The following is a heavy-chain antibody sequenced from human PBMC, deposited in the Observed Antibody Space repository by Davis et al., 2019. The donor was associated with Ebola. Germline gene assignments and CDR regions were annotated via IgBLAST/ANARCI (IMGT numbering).Heavy chain of an antibody. J-gene: IGHJ6*02. V-gene: IGHV3-30*02. CDR2: IRYDANRK. CDR1: GFTFRAFG. CDR3: ANTPEATEGVNPFYYYYGMDV. Sequence: GGSLRLSCAASGFTFRAFGMHWVRQAPGKGLEWVAFIRYDANRKYYADPVKGRFTISRDNSKETMHLQMNSLGAEDTAVYYCANTPEATEGVNPFYYYYGMDVWGQGTMVTVSS. D-gene: IGHD2-21*02.